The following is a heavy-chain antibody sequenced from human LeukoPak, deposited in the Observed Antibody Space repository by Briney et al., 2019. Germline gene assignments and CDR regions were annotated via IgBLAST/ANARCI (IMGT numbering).Heavy chain of an antibody. V-gene: IGHV1-69*13. D-gene: IGHD5-24*01. CDR2: IIPIFGTA. CDR3: ARELRDGYNFYSGMEAFDI. Sequence: GASVKVSCKAPGGTFSSYAISWVRQAPGQGLEWMGGIIPIFGTANYAQKFQGRVTITADESTSTAYMELSSLRSEDTAVYYCARELRDGYNFYSGMEAFDIWGQGTMVTVSS. CDR1: GGTFSSYA. J-gene: IGHJ3*02.